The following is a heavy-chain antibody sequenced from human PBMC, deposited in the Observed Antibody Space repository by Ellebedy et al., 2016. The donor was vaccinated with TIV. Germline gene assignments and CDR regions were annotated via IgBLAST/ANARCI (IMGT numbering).Heavy chain of an antibody. CDR2: ITTSGGTT. V-gene: IGHV3-23*01. J-gene: IGHJ4*02. Sequence: PGGSLRLSCAASGFTFSSYAMSWVRQAPGKGLEWVSTITTSGGTTYYADSVRGRFTISRDNSKNTLYLQMNSLRPEDTAVYYCARDLRTYSGTSNYWGQGTLVTVSS. D-gene: IGHD1-26*01. CDR3: ARDLRTYSGTSNY. CDR1: GFTFSSYA.